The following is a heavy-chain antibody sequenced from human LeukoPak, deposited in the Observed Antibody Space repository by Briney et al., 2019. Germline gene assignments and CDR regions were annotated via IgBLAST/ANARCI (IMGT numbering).Heavy chain of an antibody. V-gene: IGHV1-2*02. D-gene: IGHD3-16*02. CDR3: ARTSSGMITFGGVIVMTPGLGY. J-gene: IGHJ4*02. Sequence: ASVKVSCKASGYTFTGYYMHWVRQAPGQGLEWMGWINPNSGGTNYAQKFQGRVTMTRDTPISTAYMELSRLRSDDTAVYYCARTSSGMITFGGVIVMTPGLGYWGQGTLVTVSS. CDR2: INPNSGGT. CDR1: GYTFTGYY.